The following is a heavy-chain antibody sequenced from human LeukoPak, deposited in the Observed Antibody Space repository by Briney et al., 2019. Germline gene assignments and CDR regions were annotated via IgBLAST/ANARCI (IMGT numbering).Heavy chain of an antibody. D-gene: IGHD1-26*01. J-gene: IGHJ4*02. Sequence: ASVTVSCKASGYTFTSYYMHWVRQAPGQGLEWMGIINPSGGSASYAQKFQGRVTMTRDTSTSTVYMELSSLRSEDTAVYYCARAAGIVGATRARGYFDYWGQGTLVTVSS. CDR2: INPSGGSA. V-gene: IGHV1-46*01. CDR1: GYTFTSYY. CDR3: ARAAGIVGATRARGYFDY.